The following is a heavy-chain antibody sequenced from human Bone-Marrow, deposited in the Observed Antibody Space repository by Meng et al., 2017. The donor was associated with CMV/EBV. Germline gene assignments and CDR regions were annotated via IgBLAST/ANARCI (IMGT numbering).Heavy chain of an antibody. V-gene: IGHV3-21*01. Sequence: GGSLRLSCAASGFTFSTYWMHWVRQAPGKGLVWVSSISTSSSYIYYADSVKGRFTISRDNAKNSLYLQMNSLRAEDTAVYYCARGRGSLLGIWGQGTMVTVSS. CDR1: GFTFSTYW. CDR2: ISTSSSYI. D-gene: IGHD3-16*01. J-gene: IGHJ3*02. CDR3: ARGRGSLLGI.